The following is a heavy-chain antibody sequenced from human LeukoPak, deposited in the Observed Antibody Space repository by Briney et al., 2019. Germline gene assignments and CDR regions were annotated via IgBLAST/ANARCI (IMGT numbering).Heavy chain of an antibody. J-gene: IGHJ6*02. Sequence: ASVKVSCKASGYTFTSYAMNWVRQAPGQALEWKGWINPNAGHPTYAQGFTGRFVFSLDTSVSTAYLQISSLKAEDTAVYYCARHFIVVVPAASTPGYYYYGMDVWGQGTTVTVSS. CDR3: ARHFIVVVPAASTPGYYYYGMDV. V-gene: IGHV7-4-1*02. CDR2: INPNAGHP. CDR1: GYTFTSYA. D-gene: IGHD2-2*01.